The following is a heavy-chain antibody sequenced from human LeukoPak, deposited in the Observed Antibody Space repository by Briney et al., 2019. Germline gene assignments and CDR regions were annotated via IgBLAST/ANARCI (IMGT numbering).Heavy chain of an antibody. D-gene: IGHD4-17*01. V-gene: IGHV4-30-2*01. CDR1: GCSISSGGYS. CDR2: IYHSGST. CDR3: ARGAYGDYVPDY. J-gene: IGHJ4*02. Sequence: SQTLSLTCAVSGCSISSGGYSWSWIRQPPGKGLEWIGYIYHSGSTYYNPSPKSRVTISADRSKNQFSLKLSSVTAADTAVYYCARGAYGDYVPDYWGQGTLVTVSS.